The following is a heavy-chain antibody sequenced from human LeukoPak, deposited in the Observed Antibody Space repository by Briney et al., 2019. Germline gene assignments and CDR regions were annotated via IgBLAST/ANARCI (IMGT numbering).Heavy chain of an antibody. D-gene: IGHD3-3*01. V-gene: IGHV3-23*03. CDR3: ATDRGWRTSGYYLYYFEY. Sequence: GGSLRLSCAASGFTFSNYAMSWVRQAPGKGLEWVSVIYSGGSTYYADSVKGRFTISRDNTMNSLYLQMSSLRAEDTAVYYCATDRGWRTSGYYLYYFEYWGQGTLVTYSS. CDR2: IYSGGST. CDR1: GFTFSNYA. J-gene: IGHJ4*02.